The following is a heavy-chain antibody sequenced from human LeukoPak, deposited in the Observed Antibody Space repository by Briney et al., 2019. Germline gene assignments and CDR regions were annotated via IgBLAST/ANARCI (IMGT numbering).Heavy chain of an antibody. D-gene: IGHD1-1*01. Sequence: GGSLRLSCAASGFTFSSYWMHWVRQAPGKGLVWVSRINSDGSSTSYADSVKGRFTISRANAKNTLYLQMNSLRAEDTAVYYCARGTGTLGSLGHWGQGTLVTVSS. J-gene: IGHJ4*02. CDR1: GFTFSSYW. V-gene: IGHV3-74*01. CDR3: ARGTGTLGSLGH. CDR2: INSDGSST.